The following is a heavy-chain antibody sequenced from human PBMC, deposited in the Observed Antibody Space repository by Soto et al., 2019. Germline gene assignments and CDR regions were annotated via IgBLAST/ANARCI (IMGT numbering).Heavy chain of an antibody. D-gene: IGHD6-19*01. CDR3: ATLPVGGWYTDAFDI. CDR1: GFTFSSYW. Sequence: GGSLRLSCAASGFTFSSYWMSWVRQAPGKGLEWVANIKQDGSEKYYVDSVKGRFTISRDNAKNSLYLQMNSLRAEDTAVYYCATLPVGGWYTDAFDIWGQGTMVTVSS. CDR2: IKQDGSEK. V-gene: IGHV3-7*01. J-gene: IGHJ3*02.